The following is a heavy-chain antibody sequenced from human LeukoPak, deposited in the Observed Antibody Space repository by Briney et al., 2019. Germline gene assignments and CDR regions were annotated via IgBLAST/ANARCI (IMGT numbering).Heavy chain of an antibody. D-gene: IGHD2-2*01. CDR2: ISGSGGST. CDR1: GFTFSSYA. CDR3: AKAKVVVVPAAMIDY. V-gene: IGHV3-23*01. Sequence: GGSLRLSCAASGFTFSSYAMSWVRQAPGKGLEWVSAISGSGGSTYYADSVKGRFTISRDNSKNTLYLQMNSLRAEDTAVYYCAKAKVVVVPAAMIDYWVQGTLVTVSS. J-gene: IGHJ4*02.